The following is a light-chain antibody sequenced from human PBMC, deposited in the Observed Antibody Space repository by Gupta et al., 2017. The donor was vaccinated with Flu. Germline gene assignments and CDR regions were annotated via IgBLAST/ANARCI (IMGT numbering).Light chain of an antibody. CDR2: STS. Sequence: DIQMTQSPSSLSAHVGDTVTITCRASQSVGRYLNWYQQKPGEVPNLLLYSTSTRQRGVPSRFVGGGSGTVFTLTVSSLLPEDSATYFCQQSYSAPRTFGQGTKV. CDR3: QQSYSAPRT. J-gene: IGKJ1*01. CDR1: QSVGRY. V-gene: IGKV1-39*01.